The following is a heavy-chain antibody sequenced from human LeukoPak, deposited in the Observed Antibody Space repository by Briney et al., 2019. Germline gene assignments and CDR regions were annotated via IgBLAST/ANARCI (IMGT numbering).Heavy chain of an antibody. V-gene: IGHV3-33*01. CDR1: GFSFDTYA. D-gene: IGHD3-10*02. CDR2: IWHDGSHK. J-gene: IGHJ4*02. Sequence: GGSLRLSCAASGFSFDTYAMHWVRQAPGQGLEWVALIWHDGSHKFYSNSVRGQFTISRDNSKNTVYLQMNNLRPDDTAVYYCAREIFCSGSYPDFWGQGTLVTVSS. CDR3: AREIFCSGSYPDF.